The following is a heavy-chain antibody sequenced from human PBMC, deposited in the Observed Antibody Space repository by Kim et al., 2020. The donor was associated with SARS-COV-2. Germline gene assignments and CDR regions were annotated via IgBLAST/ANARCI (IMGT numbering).Heavy chain of an antibody. CDR2: IYYSGST. V-gene: IGHV4-59*13. Sequence: SETLSLTCTVSGGSMSGSYWTWIRQPPGKGLEWIGYIYYSGSTNYNPSLKNRVTISADTPNNQFSLKLSSVTAADTAVYYCARGTFTMWTMVEPVNWFDPWGQRALVTVSS. CDR1: GGSMSGSY. CDR3: ARGTFTMWTMVEPVNWFDP. D-gene: IGHD2-21*01. J-gene: IGHJ5*02.